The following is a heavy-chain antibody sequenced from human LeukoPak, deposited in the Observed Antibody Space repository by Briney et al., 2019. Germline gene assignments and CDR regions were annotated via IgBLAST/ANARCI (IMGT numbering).Heavy chain of an antibody. D-gene: IGHD2-15*01. CDR3: ARDVRYCSGGSCPGVFDY. V-gene: IGHV3-7*01. J-gene: IGHJ4*02. Sequence: GGSLRLSCAASGFTFSHDWMSWVRQAPGKGLEWVANIKQDGSEKYYVDSVKGRFTISRDNAKNSLHLQMNSLRAEDTAVYYCARDVRYCSGGSCPGVFDYWGQGTLVTVSS. CDR1: GFTFSHDW. CDR2: IKQDGSEK.